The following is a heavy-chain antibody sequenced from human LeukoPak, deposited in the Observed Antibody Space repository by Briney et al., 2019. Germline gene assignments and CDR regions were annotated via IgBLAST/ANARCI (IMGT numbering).Heavy chain of an antibody. CDR3: ARGHVRGYSYGFGY. D-gene: IGHD5-18*01. CDR1: GFLFRCYG. J-gene: IGHJ4*02. Sequence: GGSLSLFCGTCGFLFRCYGMHWVPQARGKGLEWGADIWYDGSNKYYTDSVKGRFTISRDNSNNTLYLQMNSLRVEDTAVYYCARGHVRGYSYGFGYWGQGSLVTVSS. V-gene: IGHV3-33*08. CDR2: IWYDGSNK.